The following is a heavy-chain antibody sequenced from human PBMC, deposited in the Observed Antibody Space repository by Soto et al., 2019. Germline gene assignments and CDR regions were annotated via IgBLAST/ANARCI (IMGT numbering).Heavy chain of an antibody. D-gene: IGHD6-6*01. V-gene: IGHV3-33*01. CDR2: IWYDGSNK. J-gene: IGHJ5*02. Sequence: GGSLRLSCAASGFTFSSYGMHWVRQAPGKGLEWVAVIWYDGSNKYYADSVKGRFTISRDNSKNTLYLQMNSLRAEDTAVYYCARDRDSSSSFWFDPWGQGTLVTVSS. CDR3: ARDRDSSSSFWFDP. CDR1: GFTFSSYG.